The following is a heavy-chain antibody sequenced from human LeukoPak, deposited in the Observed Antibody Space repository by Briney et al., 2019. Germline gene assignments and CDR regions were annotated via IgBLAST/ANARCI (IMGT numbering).Heavy chain of an antibody. CDR3: ATIKRGSIFGYFDF. CDR2: VLDSERT. V-gene: IGHV4-59*07. Sequence: PSDTLSLTCTVSGGSISTHYWSWIRQPPGKGLEWIGYVLDSERTKDNPSLKSLATLSADTSKNQFSLRLTSVTAADSAVYYCATIKRGSIFGYFDFWGQGVLVTVSS. CDR1: GGSISTHY. D-gene: IGHD5-18*01. J-gene: IGHJ4*02.